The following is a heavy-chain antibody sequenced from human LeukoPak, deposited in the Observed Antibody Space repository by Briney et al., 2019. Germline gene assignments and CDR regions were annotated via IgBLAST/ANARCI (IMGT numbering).Heavy chain of an antibody. CDR1: GGSISSSSYY. CDR3: ARGPIYSSGWPLDY. CDR2: IYYSGST. J-gene: IGHJ4*02. Sequence: SSETLSLTCTVSGGSISSSSYYWGWIRQPPGKGLEWIGSIYYSGSTYYNPSLKSRVTISVDTSKNQFSLRLSSVTAADTAVYYCARGPIYSSGWPLDYWGQGTLVTVSS. V-gene: IGHV4-39*07. D-gene: IGHD6-19*01.